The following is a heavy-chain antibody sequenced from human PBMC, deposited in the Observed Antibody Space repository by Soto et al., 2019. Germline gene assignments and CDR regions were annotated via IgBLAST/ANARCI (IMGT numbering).Heavy chain of an antibody. CDR2: ISDSGITT. J-gene: IGHJ5*02. Sequence: EVQLLESGGGLIQPGGSLRLSCAGSGFTFSDYAMAWVRQAPGKGLEWVSGISDSGITTRYADSVKGRCTISRDNSKNILFLQMRSLRAADTGVYYCARDARLTGIVCQWVAWGQGTLVTVSS. V-gene: IGHV3-23*01. CDR1: GFTFSDYA. D-gene: IGHD1-26*01. CDR3: ARDARLTGIVCQWVA.